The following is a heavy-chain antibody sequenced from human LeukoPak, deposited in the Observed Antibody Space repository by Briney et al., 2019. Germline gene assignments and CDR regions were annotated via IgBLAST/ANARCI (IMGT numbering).Heavy chain of an antibody. CDR3: SSIGVVISTYYYYGMDV. CDR1: GFTFSSYE. CDR2: ISSSGSTI. D-gene: IGHD3-3*01. J-gene: IGHJ6*02. Sequence: GGSLRLSCAASGFTFSSYEMNWVRQAPGKGLEWVSYISSSGSTIYYADSVKGRFTISRDNAKNSLYLQMNSLRAEDTAVYYCSSIGVVISTYYYYGMDVWGQGTTVTVSS. V-gene: IGHV3-48*03.